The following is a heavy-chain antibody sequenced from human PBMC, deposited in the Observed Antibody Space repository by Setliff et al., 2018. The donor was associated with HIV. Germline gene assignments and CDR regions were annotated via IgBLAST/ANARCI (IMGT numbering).Heavy chain of an antibody. Sequence: ASETLSLTCTVSGGSISSGDYYWSWIRQPPGNGLEWIGSIYHTGSTYYKPSLKSRVTISVDTSKNQFSLRLSSVAAGDTAVYYCARTNYLWFGELYWFDPWVQGTLVTVS. CDR2: IYHTGST. D-gene: IGHD3-10*01. J-gene: IGHJ5*02. V-gene: IGHV4-39*01. CDR3: ARTNYLWFGELYWFDP. CDR1: GGSISSGDYY.